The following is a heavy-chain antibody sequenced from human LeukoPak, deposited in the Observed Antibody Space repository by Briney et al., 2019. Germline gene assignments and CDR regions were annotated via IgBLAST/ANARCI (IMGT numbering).Heavy chain of an antibody. V-gene: IGHV4-39*07. J-gene: IGHJ3*02. CDR1: GGSISSSSYY. D-gene: IGHD3-9*01. Sequence: PSETLSLTCTVSGGSISSSSYYWGWIRQPPGKGLEWIGSIYYSGSTYYNPSLKSRVTISVDTSKNQFSLKLSSVTAADTAVYYCARGNVLRYFDREGRKSHAFDIWGQGTMVTVSS. CDR2: IYYSGST. CDR3: ARGNVLRYFDREGRKSHAFDI.